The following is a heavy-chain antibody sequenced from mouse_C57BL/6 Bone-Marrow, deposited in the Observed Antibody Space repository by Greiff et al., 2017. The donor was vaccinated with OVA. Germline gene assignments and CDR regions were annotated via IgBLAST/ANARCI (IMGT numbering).Heavy chain of an antibody. CDR2: IYWDDDK. J-gene: IGHJ4*01. V-gene: IGHV8-12*01. CDR1: GFSLSTSGMG. CDR3: ARTRRQLRHRGAMDY. Sequence: QVTLKESGPGILQSSQTLSLTCSFSGFSLSTSGMGVSWIRQPSGKGLEWLAHIYWDDDKRYNPSLKSRLTISKDTSRNQVFLKITSVDTADTATYYCARTRRQLRHRGAMDYWGQGTSVTVSS. D-gene: IGHD3-2*02.